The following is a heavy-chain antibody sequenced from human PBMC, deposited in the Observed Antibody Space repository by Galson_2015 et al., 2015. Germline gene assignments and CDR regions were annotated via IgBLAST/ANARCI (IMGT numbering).Heavy chain of an antibody. CDR2: INTNTGDP. CDR1: GYTFTSYA. J-gene: IGHJ4*02. CDR3: AREYSNSGSYCFDY. Sequence: SVKVSCKASGYTFTSYAMNWVRQAPGQGLEWMGWINTNTGDPTYAQVFTGRFIFSLDTSVSTAYLQISSLKAEDTAFYYCAREYSNSGSYCFDYWGQGTLVTVSS. V-gene: IGHV7-4-1*02. D-gene: IGHD4-11*01.